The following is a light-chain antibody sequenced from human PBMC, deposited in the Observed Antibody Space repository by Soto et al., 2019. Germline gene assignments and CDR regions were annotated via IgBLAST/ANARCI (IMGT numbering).Light chain of an antibody. J-gene: IGLJ2*01. CDR1: SSNVGSHT. CDR3: AEWDDSLNGL. CDR2: DNN. Sequence: QSVLTQPPSASGTPGQRVTISCSGSSSNVGSHTVNWYQQVPGTAPKLLIYDNNRRPSGVPDRFSGSKSATSSSLAISGLQSDDESYYYCAEWDDSLNGLFGGGTQLTVL. V-gene: IGLV1-44*01.